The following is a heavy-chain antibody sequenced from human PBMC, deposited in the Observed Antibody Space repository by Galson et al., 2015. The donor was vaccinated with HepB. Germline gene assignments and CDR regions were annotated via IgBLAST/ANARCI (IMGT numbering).Heavy chain of an antibody. D-gene: IGHD3-10*01. CDR1: GYTFTGYY. J-gene: IGHJ2*01. CDR3: ARGAMVREWGYFDL. CDR2: INPNSGGT. V-gene: IGHV1-2*04. Sequence: SVKVSCKASGYTFTGYYMHWVRQAPGQGLEWMGWINPNSGGTNYAQKFQGWVTMTRDTSISTAYMELSRLRSDDTAVYYCARGAMVREWGYFDLWGRGTLVTVSS.